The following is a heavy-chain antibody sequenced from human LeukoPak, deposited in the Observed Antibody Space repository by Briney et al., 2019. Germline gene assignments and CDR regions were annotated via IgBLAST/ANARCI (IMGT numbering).Heavy chain of an antibody. CDR1: GFTFSSYT. D-gene: IGHD3-10*01. CDR2: ISRSSSYI. Sequence: GGSLRLSCAASGFTFSSYTMNWVRQAPGKGLEWVSSISRSSSYICYAVSMKGRFTISRDNAKNSLDLQMHSLRAEDTAVYYCARGSTVVRGVSPAGDYWGQGTLVTVSS. CDR3: ARGSTVVRGVSPAGDY. J-gene: IGHJ4*02. V-gene: IGHV3-21*01.